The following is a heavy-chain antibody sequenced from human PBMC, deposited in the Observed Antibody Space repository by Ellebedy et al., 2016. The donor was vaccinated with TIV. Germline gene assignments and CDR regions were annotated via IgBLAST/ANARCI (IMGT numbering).Heavy chain of an antibody. CDR3: ARQKGGNAFDI. J-gene: IGHJ3*02. D-gene: IGHD1-26*01. CDR1: GYSFSSYW. V-gene: IGHV5-51*01. CDR2: IYPGDPDT. Sequence: GESLKISCKTSGYSFSSYWIGWVRQMPGKGLEWMAIIYPGDPDTRHSPSLHGQVTISADKSISTAYLQWSSLKASDTAMYFCARQKGGNAFDIWGQGTMVTVSS.